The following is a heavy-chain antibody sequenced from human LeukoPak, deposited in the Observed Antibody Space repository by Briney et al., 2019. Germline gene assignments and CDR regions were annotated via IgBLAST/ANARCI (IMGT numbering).Heavy chain of an antibody. CDR3: ARCRLVPAALPDY. CDR2: INPSGGST. V-gene: IGHV1-46*01. J-gene: IGHJ4*02. D-gene: IGHD2-2*02. Sequence: EASVKVSFTASGYTFTIYYMHWVRQAPGQGLGWMGLINPSGGSTSYAQKFQGRVTMTRDTSTSTVYMELSSLRSEDTAVYYCARCRLVPAALPDYWGQGTLVTVSS. CDR1: GYTFTIYY.